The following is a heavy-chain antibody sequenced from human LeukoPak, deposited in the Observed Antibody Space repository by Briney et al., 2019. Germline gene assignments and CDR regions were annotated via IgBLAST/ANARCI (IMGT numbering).Heavy chain of an antibody. D-gene: IGHD3-22*01. CDR3: ARLVVIDMGEEEGDAFDI. CDR2: INPNSGNR. J-gene: IGHJ3*02. V-gene: IGHV1-8*01. Sequence: ASVNLSCTASGYTFTRYDIKWVRQAPGQGLQWMGWINPNSGNRGYAKKFQGRVTMTRDTSISTAYMELSSLRSEDTAVYYCARLVVIDMGEEEGDAFDIWGQGTMVTVSS. CDR1: GYTFTRYD.